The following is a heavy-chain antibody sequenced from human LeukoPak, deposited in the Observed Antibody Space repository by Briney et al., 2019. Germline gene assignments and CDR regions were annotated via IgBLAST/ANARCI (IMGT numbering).Heavy chain of an antibody. Sequence: PGGSLRLSCAASGFTLNRHGMHWVRQAPGKGLEWLSVISNDGSNIYYADSVKGRFTISRDNSKNTLYLQMNSLRAEDTAVYYCARDGYNLRIDYWGQGTLVTVSS. V-gene: IGHV3-30*03. D-gene: IGHD5-24*01. J-gene: IGHJ4*02. CDR1: GFTLNRHG. CDR2: ISNDGSNI. CDR3: ARDGYNLRIDY.